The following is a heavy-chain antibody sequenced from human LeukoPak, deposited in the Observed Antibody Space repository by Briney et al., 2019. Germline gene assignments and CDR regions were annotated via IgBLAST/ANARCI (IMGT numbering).Heavy chain of an antibody. Sequence: GGSLRLSCAASVFTFSSYEMNWVRQAPGKGLKCVSYISSSGSTIYYADSVKGRFTISRDNAKNSLYLQMNSLRAEDTAVYYCASPRGVTTDYYYYYGMDVWGKGTTVTVSS. J-gene: IGHJ6*04. CDR1: VFTFSSYE. CDR2: ISSSGSTI. V-gene: IGHV3-48*03. CDR3: ASPRGVTTDYYYYYGMDV. D-gene: IGHD4-11*01.